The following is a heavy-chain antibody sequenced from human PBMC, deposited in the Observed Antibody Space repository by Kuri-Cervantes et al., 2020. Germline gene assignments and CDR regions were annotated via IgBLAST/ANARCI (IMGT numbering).Heavy chain of an antibody. Sequence: GESLKISCAASGFTFSSYSMDWVRQAPGKGLEWVSYISSSSGTIYYADSVKGRFTISRDNVINSLFLQINSLRAEDSAVYYCAGEPRSLAYWGRGTLVTVSS. D-gene: IGHD2-15*01. CDR1: GFTFSSYS. CDR3: AGEPRSLAY. J-gene: IGHJ4*02. CDR2: ISSSSGTI. V-gene: IGHV3-48*04.